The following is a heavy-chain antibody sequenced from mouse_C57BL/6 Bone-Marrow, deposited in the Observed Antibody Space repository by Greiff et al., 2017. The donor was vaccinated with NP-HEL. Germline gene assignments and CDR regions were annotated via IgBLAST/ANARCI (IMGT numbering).Heavy chain of an antibody. D-gene: IGHD4-1*01. CDR3: ARHETGRYFDV. Sequence: EVQLVESGGGLVQPGGSLKLSCAASGFTFSDYYMYWVRQTPEQRLALVAYISNGGGSNYYPDTVQGRVTISRDNAKNTLYLQMSRLKTEDTAMYYCARHETGRYFDVWGTGTTVTVSS. CDR1: GFTFSDYY. CDR2: ISNGGGSN. V-gene: IGHV5-12*01. J-gene: IGHJ1*03.